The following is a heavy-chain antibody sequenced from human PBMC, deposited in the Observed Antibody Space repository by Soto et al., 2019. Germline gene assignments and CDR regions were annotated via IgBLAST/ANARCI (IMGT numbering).Heavy chain of an antibody. J-gene: IGHJ4*02. D-gene: IGHD1-1*01. CDR1: GYTFTSYD. V-gene: IGHV1-8*01. CDR3: ARGTRTHDS. CDR2: MNPNSGNT. Sequence: QVQLVQSGAEVKKPGASVKVSCKASGYTFTSYDINWVRQATGQGLEWMGWMNPNSGNTGYAQKFQGRVTMTRNTSISTAYVELTSLPSEDTDLYYWARGTRTHDSLGQGTLVTVSS.